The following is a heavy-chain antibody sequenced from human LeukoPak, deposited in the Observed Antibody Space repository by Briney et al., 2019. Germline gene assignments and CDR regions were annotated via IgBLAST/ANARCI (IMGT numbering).Heavy chain of an antibody. CDR1: GYTFTSYN. J-gene: IGHJ4*02. Sequence: ASVTVSCKSSGYTFTSYNINWVRQATGQGLEWMGWMNPNSGNTGYAHKFQGRVTITRNTSISTAYMELSSLKSEDTAVYYCARASRRAAAVLGRYFDHWGQGTLVTVSS. V-gene: IGHV1-8*01. CDR3: ARASRRAAAVLGRYFDH. D-gene: IGHD6-13*01. CDR2: MNPNSGNT.